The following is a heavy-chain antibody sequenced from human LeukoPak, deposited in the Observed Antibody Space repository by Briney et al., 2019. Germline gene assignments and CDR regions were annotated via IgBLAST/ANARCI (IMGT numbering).Heavy chain of an antibody. J-gene: IGHJ5*02. Sequence: SETLSLTCTVSGGSISSNYWSWIRQPPGKGLEWIGYISYSGSTNYNPSLKSRVTISVDTSKNQFSLKLSSVTAADTAVYYCARARVFGYGYCWSDPWGQGTLVTVSS. CDR2: ISYSGST. D-gene: IGHD5-18*01. CDR3: ARARVFGYGYCWSDP. CDR1: GGSISSNY. V-gene: IGHV4-59*12.